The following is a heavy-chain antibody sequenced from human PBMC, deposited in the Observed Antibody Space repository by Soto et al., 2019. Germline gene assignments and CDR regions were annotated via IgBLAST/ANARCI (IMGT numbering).Heavy chain of an antibody. Sequence: GGSLRLSCAAAGFTFSSYWMSWVRQAPGKGLEWVANIKQDGSEKYYVDSVKGRFTISRDNAKNSLYLQMNSLRAEDTAVYYCARDIRVGSDFWSLPYSSSYMDAWGKGTTVTVSS. D-gene: IGHD3-3*01. CDR2: IKQDGSEK. V-gene: IGHV3-7*01. J-gene: IGHJ6*03. CDR1: GFTFSSYW. CDR3: ARDIRVGSDFWSLPYSSSYMDA.